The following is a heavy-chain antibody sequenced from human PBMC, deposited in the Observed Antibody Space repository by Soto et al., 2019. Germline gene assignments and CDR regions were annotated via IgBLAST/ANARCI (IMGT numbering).Heavy chain of an antibody. Sequence: EVQVLESGGGLVQPGGSLRLSCAASGFNFNTYAMSWVRQAPGKWLEWVSGISGGGGSIHYVDSVKGRFTISRDNSKNTLYLQMNSLRGEDTAVYYCAKGKSSNYVSHAFDVWGQGTMVTVSS. CDR1: GFNFNTYA. V-gene: IGHV3-23*01. J-gene: IGHJ3*01. CDR2: ISGGGGSI. D-gene: IGHD3-10*02. CDR3: AKGKSSNYVSHAFDV.